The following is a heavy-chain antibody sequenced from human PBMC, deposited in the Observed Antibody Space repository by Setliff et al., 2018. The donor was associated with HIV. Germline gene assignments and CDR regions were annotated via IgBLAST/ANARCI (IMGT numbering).Heavy chain of an antibody. V-gene: IGHV3-21*01. CDR1: GFTFSSYC. CDR2: ISYGSTYI. Sequence: PGGSLRLSCVASGFTFSSYCMDWFRQAPGKGLEWVSSISYGSTYIYQSDSVRGRFTISRDDAKKSLYLQMNSLGAEDTAVYYCARDRDYDFWSGYYSNDAFDIWGQGTTVTVSS. D-gene: IGHD3-3*01. J-gene: IGHJ3*02. CDR3: ARDRDYDFWSGYYSNDAFDI.